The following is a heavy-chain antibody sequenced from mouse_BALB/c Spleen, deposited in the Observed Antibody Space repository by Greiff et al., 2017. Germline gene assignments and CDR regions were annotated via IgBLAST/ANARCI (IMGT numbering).Heavy chain of an antibody. V-gene: IGHV1-54*01. J-gene: IGHJ3*01. Sequence: QVQLQQSGAELVRPGTSVKVSCKASGYAFTNYLIEWVKQRPGQGLEWIGVINPGSGGTNYNEKFKGKATLTADKSSSTAYMELSSLTSEDSAVYYCARERYDAFAYWGQGTLVTVSA. D-gene: IGHD2-14*01. CDR3: ARERYDAFAY. CDR1: GYAFTNYL. CDR2: INPGSGGT.